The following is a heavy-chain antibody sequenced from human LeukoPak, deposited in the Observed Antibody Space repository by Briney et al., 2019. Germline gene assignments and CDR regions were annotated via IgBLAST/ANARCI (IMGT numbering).Heavy chain of an antibody. CDR3: AREGYYDSSGYYSY. J-gene: IGHJ4*02. CDR2: IIPIFGTA. V-gene: IGHV1-69*13. Sequence: SVTVSCKASGGTFSSYAISWVRQAPGQGLEWMGGIIPIFGTANYAQKFQGRVTITADESTSTAYMELSSLRSEDTAVYYCAREGYYDSSGYYSYWGQGTLVTVSS. D-gene: IGHD3-22*01. CDR1: GGTFSSYA.